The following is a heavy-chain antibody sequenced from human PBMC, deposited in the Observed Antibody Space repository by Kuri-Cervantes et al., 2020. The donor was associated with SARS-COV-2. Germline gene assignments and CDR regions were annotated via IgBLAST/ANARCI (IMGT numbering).Heavy chain of an antibody. D-gene: IGHD4-17*01. CDR1: GESFSGYY. V-gene: IGHV4-34*01. CDR3: ARAYGFLRYIYYMDV. Sequence: GSLRLSCAFYGESFSGYYWNRIRQSPGKGLQWIGEVNHRGSTNYNPSLKSRVTISVDTSSKQFSLNLSSVTAADTAVYYCARAYGFLRYIYYMDVWGRGTTVTVSS. J-gene: IGHJ6*03. CDR2: VNHRGST.